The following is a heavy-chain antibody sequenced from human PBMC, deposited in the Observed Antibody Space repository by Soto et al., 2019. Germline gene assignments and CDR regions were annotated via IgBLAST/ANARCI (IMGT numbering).Heavy chain of an antibody. CDR1: GFTVSSNY. D-gene: IGHD6-13*01. V-gene: IGHV3-66*01. Sequence: EVQLVESGGGLVQPGGSLRLSCAASGFTVSSNYMSWVRQAPGKGLEWVSVIYSGGSTYYADSVKGRFTISRDNSKNTLYLQMNSLSAEDTAVYYCARNVYEQQLVLEWGYYYYYMDVCGKGTTVTVSS. CDR2: IYSGGST. CDR3: ARNVYEQQLVLEWGYYYYYMDV. J-gene: IGHJ6*03.